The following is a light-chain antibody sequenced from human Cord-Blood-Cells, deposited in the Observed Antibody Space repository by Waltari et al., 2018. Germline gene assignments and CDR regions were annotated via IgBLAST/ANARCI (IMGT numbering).Light chain of an antibody. J-gene: IGLJ2*01. CDR3: CSYAGSSTLV. Sequence: QSALTQPASVSGSPGQSIPISCPGTSSAVGSYNLVSWYQQPPGKAPKLMIYEGSKRPSGVSNRFSGSKSGNTASLTISGLQAEDEADYYCCSYAGSSTLVFGGGTKLTVL. CDR2: EGS. CDR1: SSAVGSYNL. V-gene: IGLV2-23*01.